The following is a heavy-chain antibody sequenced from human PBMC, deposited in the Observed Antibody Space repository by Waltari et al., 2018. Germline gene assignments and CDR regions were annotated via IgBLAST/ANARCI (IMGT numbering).Heavy chain of an antibody. V-gene: IGHV4-39*07. D-gene: IGHD1-20*01. J-gene: IGHJ5*02. CDR1: GGSISSRSYY. CDR3: ARDIFNWNDGEGNWFDP. CDR2: IYYSGST. Sequence: QLQLQESGPGLVKPSETLSLTCTVSGGSISSRSYYWGWYRQPPGKGLEWIGSIYYSGSTYYNPSLKSRVTISVDTSKNQFSLKLSSVTAADTAVYYCARDIFNWNDGEGNWFDPWGQGTLVTVSS.